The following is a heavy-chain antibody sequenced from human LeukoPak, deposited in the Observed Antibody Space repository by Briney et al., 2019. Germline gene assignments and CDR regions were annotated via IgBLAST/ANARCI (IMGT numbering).Heavy chain of an antibody. CDR2: IYYSGST. CDR1: GGSISSGDYY. J-gene: IGHJ4*02. V-gene: IGHV4-30-4*01. Sequence: PSQTLSLTCTVSGGSISSGDYYWSWIRQPPGKGLEWIGYIYYSGSTYYNPSLKSRVTMSVDTSKNQFSLKLSSATAADTAVYYCARSLRGSITMVRGVIDYFDYWGQGTLVTVSS. CDR3: ARSLRGSITMVRGVIDYFDY. D-gene: IGHD3-10*01.